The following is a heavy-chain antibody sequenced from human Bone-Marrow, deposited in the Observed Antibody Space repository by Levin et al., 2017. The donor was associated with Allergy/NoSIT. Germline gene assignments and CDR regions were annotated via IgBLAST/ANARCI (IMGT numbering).Heavy chain of an antibody. CDR1: GFTFSNYV. CDR2: ISAGGGST. D-gene: IGHD3-10*02. V-gene: IGHV3-23*01. J-gene: IGHJ6*02. Sequence: GGSLRLSCEASGFTFSNYVMNWVRQAPGKGLEWVSLISAGGGSTKYADSVKGRFTVSRDNSKNILYLQMNSLRAEDTGVYFCAKDLDYYVSGWNYAMEYGMEVWGQGATVTVS. CDR3: AKDLDYYVSGWNYAMEYGMEV.